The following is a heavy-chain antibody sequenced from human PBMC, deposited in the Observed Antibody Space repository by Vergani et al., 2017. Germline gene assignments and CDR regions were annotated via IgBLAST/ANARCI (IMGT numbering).Heavy chain of an antibody. Sequence: QVQLVESGGGVVQPGGSLRLSCAASGFTFSSYGMHWVRPAPGKGLEWVAVIWYDGSNKYYADSVKGRLTISRDNSKNTLYLQMNSLRAEDTAVYYCANSVGHFHPWGQGTLVTVSS. CDR2: IWYDGSNK. J-gene: IGHJ1*01. CDR3: ANSVGHFHP. D-gene: IGHD3-16*01. V-gene: IGHV3-33*06. CDR1: GFTFSSYG.